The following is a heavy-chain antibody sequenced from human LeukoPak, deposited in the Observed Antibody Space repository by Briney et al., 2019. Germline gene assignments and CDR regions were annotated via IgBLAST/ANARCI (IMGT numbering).Heavy chain of an antibody. J-gene: IGHJ5*02. CDR3: ARIGIKYSTSGWWFDP. CDR2: TYYSGST. V-gene: IGHV4-59*01. CDR1: GGSINSYY. D-gene: IGHD1-26*01. Sequence: SETLSLTCTVSGGSINSYYWSWIRQPPGKGLEWIGYTYYSGSTNYNPSLKSRVTISVDTSKNQFSLKLSSVTAADTAVYYCARIGIKYSTSGWWFDPWGQGTLVTVSS.